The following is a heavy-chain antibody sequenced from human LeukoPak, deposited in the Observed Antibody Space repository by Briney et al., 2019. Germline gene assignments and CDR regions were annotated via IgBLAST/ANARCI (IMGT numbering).Heavy chain of an antibody. J-gene: IGHJ5*02. Sequence: SVKVSCKASGFTLINSAVQWVRQARGQRLEWVGWIIVGSGQTRYAQKFQERVAITRDMSTSTAFLELSSLRSEDSAVYYCAAGDTLVRGVIIPFAPWGQGTLVTVSS. CDR3: AAGDTLVRGVIIPFAP. CDR2: IIVGSGQT. CDR1: GFTLINSA. D-gene: IGHD3-10*01. V-gene: IGHV1-58*01.